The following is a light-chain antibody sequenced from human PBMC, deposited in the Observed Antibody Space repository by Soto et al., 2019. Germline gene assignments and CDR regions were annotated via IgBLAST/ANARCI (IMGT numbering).Light chain of an antibody. V-gene: IGKV1-39*01. Sequence: DIQMTQSPSSLSASVGDRVTITCRASQSISSYLHCYQQKPGKAPKLLMYAATSLQSGVPSRFSGSGSGTDFTLTISSLQPEDFTTYYCQQSYSTPYTFGQGTKLEIK. CDR1: QSISSY. J-gene: IGKJ2*01. CDR2: AAT. CDR3: QQSYSTPYT.